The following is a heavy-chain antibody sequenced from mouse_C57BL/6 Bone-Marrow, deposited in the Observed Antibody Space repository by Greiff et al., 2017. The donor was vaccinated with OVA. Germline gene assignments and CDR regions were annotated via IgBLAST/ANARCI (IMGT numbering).Heavy chain of an antibody. V-gene: IGHV1-81*01. CDR2: IYPRSGNT. CDR3: ASRRVTTVPFAY. Sequence: QVQLQQSGAELARPGASVKLSCKASGYTFTSYGISWVKQRTGQGLEWIGEIYPRSGNTYYNEKFKGKATLTADKSSSTAYMELRSLPSEDSAAYFYASRRVTTVPFAYWGQGTLVTVSA. J-gene: IGHJ3*01. D-gene: IGHD1-1*01. CDR1: GYTFTSYG.